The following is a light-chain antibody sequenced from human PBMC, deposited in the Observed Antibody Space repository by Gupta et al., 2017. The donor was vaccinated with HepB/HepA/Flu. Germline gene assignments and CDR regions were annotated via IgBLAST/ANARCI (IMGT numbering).Light chain of an antibody. J-gene: IGKJ4*01. V-gene: IGKV3-11*01. CDR1: QTVSTY. CDR2: DIS. CDR3: QQRSNWPLT. Sequence: EIVLTQSPATLSLSPGDRATLSCRASQTVSTYLAWYQQKPGQSPRLLIYDISNRATGIPARFSGSGSGTDFTLTISSLEPEDFAVYCCQQRSNWPLTFGGGTKVEIK.